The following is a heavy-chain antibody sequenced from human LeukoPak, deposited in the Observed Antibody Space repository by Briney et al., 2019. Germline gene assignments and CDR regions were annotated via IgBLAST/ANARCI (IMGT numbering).Heavy chain of an antibody. V-gene: IGHV4-61*02. D-gene: IGHD3-22*01. CDR3: ARGPYSYDSSGAFDI. CDR2: ISSSGGT. CDR1: GDSISSGDYY. J-gene: IGHJ3*02. Sequence: NASETLSLTCTVSGDSISSGDYYWSWIRQPAGKGLEWIGRISSSGGTNYNPSLKSRVTISVDTSKNQFSLKLSSVTAADTAVYFCARGPYSYDSSGAFDIWGQGTMVTVSS.